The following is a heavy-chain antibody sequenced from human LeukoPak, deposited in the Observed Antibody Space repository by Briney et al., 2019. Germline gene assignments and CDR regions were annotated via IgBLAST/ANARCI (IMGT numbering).Heavy chain of an antibody. CDR3: ARDGYSSSWYGRIGY. V-gene: IGHV1-46*01. CDR2: INPSGGST. Sequence: ASVKVSCKASGGTFSSYAISWVRQAPGQGLEWMGIINPSGGSTSYAQKFQGRVTMTRDMSTSTVYMELSSLRSEDTAVYYCARDGYSSSWYGRIGYWGQGTLVTVSS. D-gene: IGHD6-13*01. CDR1: GGTFSSYA. J-gene: IGHJ4*02.